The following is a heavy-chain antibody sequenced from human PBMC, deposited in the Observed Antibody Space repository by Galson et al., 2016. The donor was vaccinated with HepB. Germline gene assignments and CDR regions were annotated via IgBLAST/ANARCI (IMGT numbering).Heavy chain of an antibody. CDR1: GHSSRDYY. J-gene: IGHJ4*02. CDR2: VQHLGNK. CDR3: ARSTGGLRGGTRGYHFLG. D-gene: IGHD5-12*01. Sequence: ETLSLTCAVSGHSSRDYYWSWIRQAPEKGLEWIGEVQHLGNKTYKPSLQSRVTLSMDTSRTQFSLCLKSGTAADTAIYFCARSTGGLRGGTRGYHFLGGGQATVVTVSS. V-gene: IGHV4-34*01.